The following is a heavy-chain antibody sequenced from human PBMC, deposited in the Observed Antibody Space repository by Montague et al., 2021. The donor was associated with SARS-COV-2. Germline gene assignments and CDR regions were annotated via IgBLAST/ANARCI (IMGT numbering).Heavy chain of an antibody. V-gene: IGHV4-39*01. J-gene: IGHJ4*02. CDR1: GGSISSSSYY. CDR2: IYYSGST. D-gene: IGHD3-16*01. Sequence: SETLSLTCTVSGGSISSSSYYWGWIRQPPGKGLEWIGSIYYSGSTYYNPSLKSRVTISVDTSKSQFSLKLSSMTSADTAVYYCARHPLRMITFGGVMGFDYWGQGTLVTVSS. CDR3: ARHPLRMITFGGVMGFDY.